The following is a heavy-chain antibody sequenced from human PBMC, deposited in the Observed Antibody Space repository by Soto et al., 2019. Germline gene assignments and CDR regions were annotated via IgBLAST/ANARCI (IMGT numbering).Heavy chain of an antibody. CDR1: GYTFTSYG. D-gene: IGHD3-3*01. V-gene: IGHV1-18*01. CDR2: ISAYNGNT. CDR3: AREEVNDFWSADAFDI. J-gene: IGHJ3*02. Sequence: ASVKVSCKASGYTFTSYGISWVRQAPGQGLEWMGWISAYNGNTNYAQKLQGRVTMTTDTSTSTAYVELRSLRSDDTAVYYCAREEVNDFWSADAFDIWGQGTMVTVSS.